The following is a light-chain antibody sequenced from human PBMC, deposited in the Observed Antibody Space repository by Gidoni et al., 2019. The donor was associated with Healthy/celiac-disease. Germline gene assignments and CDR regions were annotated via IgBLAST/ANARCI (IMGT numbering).Light chain of an antibody. J-gene: IGKJ3*01. CDR3: QQRSNWPPVT. CDR1: PSVSSY. Sequence: EIVLTQSPATLSLSPGERATLSCRASPSVSSYLAWYQQKPGQAPRLLIYDASNRATGIPARFSGSGSGTDFTLTISSLEPEDFAVYYCQQRSNWPPVTFGPXTKVDIK. V-gene: IGKV3-11*01. CDR2: DAS.